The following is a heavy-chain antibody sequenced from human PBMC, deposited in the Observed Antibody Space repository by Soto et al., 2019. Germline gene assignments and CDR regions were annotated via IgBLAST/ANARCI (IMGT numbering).Heavy chain of an antibody. D-gene: IGHD6-13*01. J-gene: IGHJ4*02. CDR3: ARDLTLKSSSLGY. Sequence: ASVKFSCKAAGYTFTSYGISWVRQAPGQVREWMVWISAYNGDANYXXKLHVRVXXTTDASSIISXMQLMXLTCDYTHVYYCARDLTLKSSSLGYWSQGTLVTVS. CDR2: ISAYNGDA. CDR1: GYTFTSYG. V-gene: IGHV1-18*01.